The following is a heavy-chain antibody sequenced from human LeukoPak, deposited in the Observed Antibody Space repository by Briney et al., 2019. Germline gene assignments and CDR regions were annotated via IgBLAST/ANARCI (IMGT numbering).Heavy chain of an antibody. Sequence: SVNVSRKASGYSFTTYCTSWVRHAPAQGLEWMGWIRAYNGNTNHAQKPEGRVTMTTDTSTSTAYMELRSLRSDDTAVYYCARWGKYSCSWQHHFDYWGEGTLVTVSS. D-gene: IGHD6-13*01. CDR3: ARWGKYSCSWQHHFDY. J-gene: IGHJ4*02. CDR1: GYSFTTYC. CDR2: IRAYNGNT. V-gene: IGHV1-18*01.